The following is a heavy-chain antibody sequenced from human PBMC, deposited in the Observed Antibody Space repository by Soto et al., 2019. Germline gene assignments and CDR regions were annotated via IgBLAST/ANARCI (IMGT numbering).Heavy chain of an antibody. CDR2: LYHGGAT. CDR1: GGSISSGAYS. J-gene: IGHJ4*02. CDR3: ASAFKAMGLFDY. V-gene: IGHV4-30-2*01. Sequence: SETLSLTCAVSGGSISSGAYSWSWIRQPPGKGLEWIGYLYHGGATYSNPSLKNRVTISGDWSKDQFSLKLNSVTAADTAVYYCASAFKAMGLFDYWGPGILVTVSS. D-gene: IGHD5-18*01.